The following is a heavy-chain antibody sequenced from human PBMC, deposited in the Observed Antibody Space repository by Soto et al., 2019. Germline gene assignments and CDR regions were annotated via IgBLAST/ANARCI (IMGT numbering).Heavy chain of an antibody. D-gene: IGHD7-27*01. J-gene: IGHJ6*02. Sequence: QVQLVQSGAEVKKPGSSVKVSCKASGGTFSSYAISWVRQAPGQGLEWMGGIIPIFGTANYAQKFQGRVTITADESTSTAYMERSSLRSEDSAVYYCAIDPVTGDYRNYYYYDGMDGWGQGTTVTVSS. CDR1: GGTFSSYA. V-gene: IGHV1-69*12. CDR3: AIDPVTGDYRNYYYYDGMDG. CDR2: IIPIFGTA.